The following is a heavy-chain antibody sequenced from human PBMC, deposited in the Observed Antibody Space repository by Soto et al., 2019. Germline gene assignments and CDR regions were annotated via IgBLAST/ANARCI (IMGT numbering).Heavy chain of an antibody. V-gene: IGHV3-30-3*01. CDR1: GFTFSSHA. J-gene: IGHJ4*02. D-gene: IGHD6-19*01. CDR2: ISNDGSNK. CDR3: VRDRYNSGWQIDY. Sequence: QVQLVESGGGVVQPGRSLRLSCAASGFTFSSHAMHWVRQAPGKGLEWVAIISNDGSNKYYGDSVKGRFTISRDNSKNTLYVQMTSLRAEDTAVYYCVRDRYNSGWQIDYWGQGALVTVSS.